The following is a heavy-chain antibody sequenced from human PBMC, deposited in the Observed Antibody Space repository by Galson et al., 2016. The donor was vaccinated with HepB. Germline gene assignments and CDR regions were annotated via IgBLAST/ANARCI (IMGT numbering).Heavy chain of an antibody. CDR3: ARDPTVIYGDYANIGGSDF. J-gene: IGHJ4*02. V-gene: IGHV1-69*06. CDR2: IISMFGNP. Sequence: SVKVSCKASGDTFSSPAINWVRQAPGQGLEWMGGIISMFGNPIYARSLQGRVTVTADTSTGTVYMELSRLRSDDTAVYYCARDPTVIYGDYANIGGSDFWGQGTLVTVSS. D-gene: IGHD4-17*01. CDR1: GDTFSSPA.